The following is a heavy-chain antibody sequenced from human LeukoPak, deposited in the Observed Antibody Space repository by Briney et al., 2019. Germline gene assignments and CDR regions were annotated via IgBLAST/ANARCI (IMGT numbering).Heavy chain of an antibody. V-gene: IGHV4-61*08. CDR3: ARFALVVDAFDI. Sequence: SETLSLTCTVSGGSVSRGVYYWSWIRQPPGKGLEWIGCIHYSESTNYNPSLKSRVTISVDTSKNQFSLKLSSVTAADTAVYYCARFALVVDAFDIWGQGTMVTVSS. D-gene: IGHD2-15*01. CDR2: IHYSEST. CDR1: GGSVSRGVYY. J-gene: IGHJ3*02.